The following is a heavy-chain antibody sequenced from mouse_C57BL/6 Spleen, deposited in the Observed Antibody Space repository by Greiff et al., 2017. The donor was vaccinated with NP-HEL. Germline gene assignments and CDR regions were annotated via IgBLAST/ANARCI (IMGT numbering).Heavy chain of an antibody. CDR2: IHPNSGST. CDR3: ARVRTAQAPFAY. D-gene: IGHD3-2*02. Sequence: VQLQQSGAELVKPGASVKLSCKASGYTFTSYWMHWVKQRPGQGLEWIGMIHPNSGSTNYNEKFKSKATLTVDKSSSTAYMQLSSLTSEDSAVYYCARVRTAQAPFAYWGQGTLVTVSA. CDR1: GYTFTSYW. J-gene: IGHJ3*01. V-gene: IGHV1-64*01.